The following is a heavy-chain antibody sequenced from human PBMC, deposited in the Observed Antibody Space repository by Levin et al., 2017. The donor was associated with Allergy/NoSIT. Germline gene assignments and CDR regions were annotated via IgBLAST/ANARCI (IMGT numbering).Heavy chain of an antibody. V-gene: IGHV1-69*04. J-gene: IGHJ2*01. CDR1: GGTFSSYA. CDR2: IIPILGIA. CDR3: AREELLLLSGTGYFDL. Sequence: SVKVSCKASGGTFSSYAISWVRQAPGQGLEWMGRIIPILGIANYAQKFQGRVTITADKSTSTAYMELSSLRSEDTAVYYCAREELLLLSGTGYFDLWGRGTLVTVSS. D-gene: IGHD2-15*01.